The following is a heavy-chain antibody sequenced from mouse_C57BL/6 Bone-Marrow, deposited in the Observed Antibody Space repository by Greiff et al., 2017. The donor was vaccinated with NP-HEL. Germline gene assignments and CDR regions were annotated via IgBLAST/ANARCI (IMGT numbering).Heavy chain of an antibody. J-gene: IGHJ3*01. CDR1: GYTFTSYW. V-gene: IGHV1-52*01. CDR3: ARARYDYDVAY. CDR2: IDPSDSET. Sequence: VQLQQSGAELVRPGSSVKLSCKASGYTFTSYWMHWVKQRPIQGLEWIGNIDPSDSETHYNQKFKDKATLTVDKSSSTAYMQLSSLTSEDSAVYYCARARYDYDVAYWGQGTLVTVSA. D-gene: IGHD2-4*01.